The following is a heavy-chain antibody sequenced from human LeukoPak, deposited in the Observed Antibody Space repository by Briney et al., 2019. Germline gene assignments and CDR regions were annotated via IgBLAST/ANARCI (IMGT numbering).Heavy chain of an antibody. D-gene: IGHD3-10*01. CDR3: ARRAYYYYSNAFDI. Sequence: SETLSLTCTVSGGSISSSSHYWSWIRQPPGKGLEWIGEINHSGSTNYNPSLKSRVTISVDTSKNQFSLKLSSVTAADTAVYYCARRAYYYYSNAFDIWGQGTMVTVSS. CDR2: INHSGST. V-gene: IGHV4-39*07. J-gene: IGHJ3*02. CDR1: GGSISSSSHY.